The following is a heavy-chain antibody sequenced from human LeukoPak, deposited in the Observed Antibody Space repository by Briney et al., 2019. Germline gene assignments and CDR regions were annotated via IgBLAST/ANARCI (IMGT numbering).Heavy chain of an antibody. CDR3: ARGGFIGITGTTCRY. CDR1: GGTFSSYA. D-gene: IGHD1-7*01. Sequence: GSSVKVSCKASGGTFSSYAISWVRQAPGQGLEWMGWINPNSGGTNYAQKFQGRVTMTRDTSISTAYMELSRLRSDDTAVYYCARGGFIGITGTTCRYWGQGTLVTVSS. CDR2: INPNSGGT. J-gene: IGHJ4*02. V-gene: IGHV1-2*02.